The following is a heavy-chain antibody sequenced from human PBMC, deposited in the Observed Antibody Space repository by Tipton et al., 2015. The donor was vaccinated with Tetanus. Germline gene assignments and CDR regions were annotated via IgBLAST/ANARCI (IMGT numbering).Heavy chain of an antibody. CDR3: AREMIRFFDI. CDR2: ISYAGYT. Sequence: TLSLTCTVSGGPISGHYWSWIRQTPGRGLEWIGYISYAGYTSYSPSLKNRVTMSVDTSKNQFSLKLKSVTAADTAVYYCAREMIRFFDIWGRGTLVTVSS. V-gene: IGHV4-59*11. CDR1: GGPISGHY. D-gene: IGHD3-16*01. J-gene: IGHJ2*01.